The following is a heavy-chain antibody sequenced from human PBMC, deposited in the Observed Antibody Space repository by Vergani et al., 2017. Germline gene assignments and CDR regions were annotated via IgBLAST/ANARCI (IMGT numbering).Heavy chain of an antibody. CDR1: GGSISSGGYY. J-gene: IGHJ3*02. CDR3: ARGREQLVYAFDI. CDR2: IYYSGST. Sequence: QVQLQESGPGLVKPSQTLSLTCTVSGGSISSGGYYWRWIRQPPGKGLEWLGYIYYSGSTYYNPSLKSRVTISVDTSKNQFYLKLSSVTAADTAVYYCARGREQLVYAFDIWGQGTMVTVSS. V-gene: IGHV4-30-4*08. D-gene: IGHD6-13*01.